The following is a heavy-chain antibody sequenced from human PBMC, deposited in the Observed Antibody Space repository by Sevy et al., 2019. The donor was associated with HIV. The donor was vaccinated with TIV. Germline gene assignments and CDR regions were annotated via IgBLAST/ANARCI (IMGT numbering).Heavy chain of an antibody. D-gene: IGHD6-6*01. CDR1: GFTFSTYG. CDR3: ATDSRPNPPVV. Sequence: GGSLRLSCAASGFTFSTYGIHWVRQAPGKGLEWAAIISSDGSHKYYADSVKGRFTISRDNSNNTLYLHATDLRPDDTAIYYCATDSRPNPPVVWGQGTLVTVSS. J-gene: IGHJ1*01. V-gene: IGHV3-30*03. CDR2: ISSDGSHK.